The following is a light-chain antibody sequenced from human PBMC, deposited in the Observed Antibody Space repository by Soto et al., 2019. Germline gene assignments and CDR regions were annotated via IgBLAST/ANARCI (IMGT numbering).Light chain of an antibody. CDR3: QQYSSSPLT. CDR1: QSVTSSY. V-gene: IGKV3-20*01. J-gene: IGKJ4*01. CDR2: GVS. Sequence: EIVLTQSPGTLSLSPGGRATLSCRASQSVTSSYLAWYQQKPGQAPRLVIYGVSSRATGIPDRFSGSGSGTDFTLTITRLEPEDFAVYYCQQYSSSPLTFGGGTKVDIK.